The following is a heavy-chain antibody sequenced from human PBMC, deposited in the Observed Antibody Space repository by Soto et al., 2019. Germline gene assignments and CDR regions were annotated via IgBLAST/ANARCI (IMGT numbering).Heavy chain of an antibody. CDR3: AREKASAGDY. CDR1: GGSISSSSHH. CDR2: IYYSGTT. V-gene: IGHV4-39*02. J-gene: IGHJ4*02. D-gene: IGHD6-13*01. Sequence: SETLSLTCTVSGGSISSSSHHWGWIRQPPGKGLEWIGSIYYSGTTYYNPSLKSRLTISVDTSKNQFSLKLSSVTPADTAVYYCAREKASAGDYWGQGTLVTVSS.